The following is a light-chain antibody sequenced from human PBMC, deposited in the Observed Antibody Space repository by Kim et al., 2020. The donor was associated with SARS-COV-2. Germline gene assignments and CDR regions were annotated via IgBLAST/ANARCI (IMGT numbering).Light chain of an antibody. CDR3: AAWDDSLSGPL. CDR2: RNN. CDR1: SSNIGSNY. J-gene: IGLJ2*01. Sequence: GQRVTISCSGSSSNIGSNYVYWYQKLPGTAPKLLIYRNNQRPSGVPDRFSGSKSGTSASLAISGLRSEDEADYYCAAWDDSLSGPLFGGGTQLTVL. V-gene: IGLV1-47*01.